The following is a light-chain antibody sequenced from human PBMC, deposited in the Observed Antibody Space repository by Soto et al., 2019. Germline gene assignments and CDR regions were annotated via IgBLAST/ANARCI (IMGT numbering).Light chain of an antibody. Sequence: DIVMTQSPDSLAVSLGERATINCKSTQSVFYSSNNKNYLAWYQQKPGQPPKLLIYWASTRESGVPERFSGSGSETDFTLTISSLQAEDVAVYYCQQYYRFPTWTFGQGTKVEIK. J-gene: IGKJ1*01. CDR1: QSVFYSSNNKNY. CDR3: QQYYRFPTWT. CDR2: WAS. V-gene: IGKV4-1*01.